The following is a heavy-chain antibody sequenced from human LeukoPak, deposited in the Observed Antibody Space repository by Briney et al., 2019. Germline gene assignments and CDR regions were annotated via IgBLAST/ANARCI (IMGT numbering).Heavy chain of an antibody. CDR2: INPNSGGT. CDR3: ARVDYYDFWSGYYLGWFDP. D-gene: IGHD3-3*01. V-gene: IGHV1-2*02. CDR1: GYTFTGYY. Sequence: ASVKVSCKASGYTFTGYYMHWVRQAPGQGLAWMGWINPNSGGTNYAQKFQGRVTMTRDTSISTAYMELSRLRSDDTAVYYCARVDYYDFWSGYYLGWFDPWGQGTLVTVSS. J-gene: IGHJ5*02.